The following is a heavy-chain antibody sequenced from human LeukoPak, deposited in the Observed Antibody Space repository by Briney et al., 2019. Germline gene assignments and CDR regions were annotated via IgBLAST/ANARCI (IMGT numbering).Heavy chain of an antibody. J-gene: IGHJ4*02. CDR3: ASEKGYCSGGSCSYFDY. CDR2: INPNSGGT. V-gene: IGHV1-2*02. D-gene: IGHD2-15*01. Sequence: ASVKVSCKASGYTFTSYGISWVRQAPGQGLEWMGWINPNSGGTNYAQKFQGRVTMTRDTSISTAYMELSRLRSDDTAVYYCASEKGYCSGGSCSYFDYWGQGTLVTVSS. CDR1: GYTFTSYG.